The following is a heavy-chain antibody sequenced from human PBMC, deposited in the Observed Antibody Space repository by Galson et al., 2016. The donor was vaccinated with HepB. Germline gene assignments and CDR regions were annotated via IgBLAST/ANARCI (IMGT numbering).Heavy chain of an antibody. CDR2: ISSSSTI. Sequence: SLRLSCAASGFTFSSYSMNWVRQAPGKGLEWVSYISSSSTIYYADSVKGRFTISRDNAKNSLYLQMNSLRDEGTAVYYCARAGHSSGWYPFNFWWFDPWGQGTLVTVSS. J-gene: IGHJ5*02. CDR1: GFTFSSYS. CDR3: ARAGHSSGWYPFNFWWFDP. V-gene: IGHV3-48*02. D-gene: IGHD6-19*01.